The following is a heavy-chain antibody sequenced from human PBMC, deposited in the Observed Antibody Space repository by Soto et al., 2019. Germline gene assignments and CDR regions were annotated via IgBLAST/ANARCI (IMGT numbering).Heavy chain of an antibody. CDR1: VYTFTSYG. Sequence: GASVKVSCKASVYTFTSYGISWVRQAPGQGLEWMGWISAYNGNTNYAQKLQGRVTMTTDTSTSTAYTELRSLRSDDTAVYYCAIDPKQWLAFDYWGQGTLVTVSS. D-gene: IGHD6-19*01. J-gene: IGHJ4*02. V-gene: IGHV1-18*01. CDR3: AIDPKQWLAFDY. CDR2: ISAYNGNT.